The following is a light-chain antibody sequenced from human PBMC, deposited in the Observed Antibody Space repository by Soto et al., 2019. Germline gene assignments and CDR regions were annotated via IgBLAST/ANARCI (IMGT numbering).Light chain of an antibody. CDR2: KAS. Sequence: DIQMTQSPSTLSGSVGDRVTITCRASQTISSWLAWYQQKPGKAPKLLTYKASTLKSGVPSRFSGSGSGTEFTLTISSLQPDDFATYYCQHYNSYSAAFGQGTKVDIK. V-gene: IGKV1-5*03. CDR1: QTISSW. CDR3: QHYNSYSAA. J-gene: IGKJ1*01.